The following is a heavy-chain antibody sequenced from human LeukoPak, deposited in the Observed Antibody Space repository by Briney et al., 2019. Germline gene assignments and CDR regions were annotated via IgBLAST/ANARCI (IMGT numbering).Heavy chain of an antibody. J-gene: IGHJ5*02. Sequence: SVKVSCKASGDTFSSYAISWVRQAPGQGLEWMGGIFPIFGTANYAQKFQGRVTMTTDESTSTAYMELSSLRSEDTAVYYCAGYDSSGYYGFDPWGQGTLVTVSS. D-gene: IGHD3-22*01. CDR3: AGYDSSGYYGFDP. CDR1: GDTFSSYA. CDR2: IFPIFGTA. V-gene: IGHV1-69*05.